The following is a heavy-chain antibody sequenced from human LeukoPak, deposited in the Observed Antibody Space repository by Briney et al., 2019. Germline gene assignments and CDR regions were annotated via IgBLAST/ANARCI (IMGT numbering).Heavy chain of an antibody. V-gene: IGHV1-46*01. CDR2: INPSGGST. Sequence: ASVKVSCKASGYSFISFFIHWVRQAPGQGLEWMGVINPSGGSTAYAQQFQGRVTMTRDTSTSTVYMELSSLRSEDTAVYYCARHSLIGTTPFDYWGQGTLVTVSS. CDR3: ARHSLIGTTPFDY. CDR1: GYSFISFF. D-gene: IGHD1-20*01. J-gene: IGHJ4*02.